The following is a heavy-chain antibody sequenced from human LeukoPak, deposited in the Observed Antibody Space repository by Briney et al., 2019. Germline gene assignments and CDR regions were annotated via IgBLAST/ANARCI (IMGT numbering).Heavy chain of an antibody. CDR2: IYRGGST. V-gene: IGHV3-53*01. CDR3: ARDLAY. J-gene: IGHJ4*02. CDR1: GFSLSGNH. Sequence: PGGSLRLSCASSGFSLSGNHMSWVRQAPGKGLEWVFIIYRGGSTYYADSVKGRFTISRDTSKNTLYLQMNSLRAEDTAVYYCARDLAYWGQGTLVTVSS.